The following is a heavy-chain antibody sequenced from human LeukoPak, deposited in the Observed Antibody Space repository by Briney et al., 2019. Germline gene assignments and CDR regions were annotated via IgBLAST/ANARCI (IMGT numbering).Heavy chain of an antibody. CDR2: ISKDGNKE. V-gene: IGHV3-30*04. D-gene: IGHD3-22*01. Sequence: GGSLRLSCAASGFTFSDYAMHWVRQPPGKGLEWVTVISKDGNKEFSADSVKGRFTISRDNSKNTLYLQMNSLRAEDTALYYCARDRDYDDSSGLDYWGQGTLVTVSS. CDR3: ARDRDYDDSSGLDY. J-gene: IGHJ4*02. CDR1: GFTFSDYA.